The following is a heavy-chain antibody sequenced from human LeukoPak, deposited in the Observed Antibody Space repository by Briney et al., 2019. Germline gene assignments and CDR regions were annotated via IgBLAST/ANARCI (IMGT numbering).Heavy chain of an antibody. Sequence: ASVKVSCKASGYTFTGYYMHWVRQAPGQGLEWMGWINPNSGGTNYAQKVQGRGTMTRDTSISTAYMELSRLRSDDTAVYYCARDRIAAAGRGFACWGQGTLVTVSS. J-gene: IGHJ4*02. CDR2: INPNSGGT. CDR3: ARDRIAAAGRGFAC. V-gene: IGHV1-2*02. CDR1: GYTFTGYY. D-gene: IGHD6-13*01.